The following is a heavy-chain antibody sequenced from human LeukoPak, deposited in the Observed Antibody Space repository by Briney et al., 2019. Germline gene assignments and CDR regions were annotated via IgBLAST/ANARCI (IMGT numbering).Heavy chain of an antibody. CDR3: AKDGLPYYDILTGEIDH. D-gene: IGHD3-9*01. Sequence: PGGSLRLSCAASGFTFSSYGMHWVRQAPGKGLEWVAFIRYDGSNKYYADSVKGRFTISRDNSKNTLYLQMNSLRAEDTAVYYCAKDGLPYYDILTGEIDHWGQGTLVTVSS. CDR1: GFTFSSYG. J-gene: IGHJ4*02. CDR2: IRYDGSNK. V-gene: IGHV3-30*02.